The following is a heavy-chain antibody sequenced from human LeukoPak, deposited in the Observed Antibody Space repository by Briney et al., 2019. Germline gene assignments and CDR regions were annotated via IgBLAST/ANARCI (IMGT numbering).Heavy chain of an antibody. D-gene: IGHD3-10*01. Sequence: SETLSLTCTVSGGSISSDDYYWSWIRQPPGKGLEWIGEINHSGSTNYNPSLKSRVTISVDTSKNQFSLKLSSVTAADTAVYYCARLPTGSGDQIDYWGQGTLVTVSS. CDR3: ARLPTGSGDQIDY. J-gene: IGHJ4*02. CDR1: GGSISSDDYY. CDR2: INHSGST. V-gene: IGHV4-39*07.